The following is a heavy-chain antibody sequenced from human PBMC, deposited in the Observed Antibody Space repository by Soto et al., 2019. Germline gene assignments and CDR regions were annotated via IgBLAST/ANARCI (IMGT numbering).Heavy chain of an antibody. CDR1: GFTFSDYA. D-gene: IGHD3-3*01. CDR3: AKDGGRFFNEFET. V-gene: IGHV3-23*01. J-gene: IGHJ3*02. Sequence: VQLLESGGILVQLGGSLRLSCKASGFTFSDYAMHWVRQAPGKGLEWDSSIKASAEHHADSVTGRFSISRDNSKNTLYVQMNNLRAEDTAVYYCAKDGGRFFNEFETWGQGTMVTVSS. CDR2: IKASAE.